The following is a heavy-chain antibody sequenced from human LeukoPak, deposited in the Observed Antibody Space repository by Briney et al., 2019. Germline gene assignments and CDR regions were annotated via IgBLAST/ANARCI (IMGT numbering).Heavy chain of an antibody. D-gene: IGHD3-22*01. CDR1: GYTFTGYF. CDR2: INPSGGST. CDR3: ARATPGDSSYDSVSRLAFDI. J-gene: IGHJ3*02. V-gene: IGHV1-46*01. Sequence: ASVKVSCKASGYTFTGYFIHWVRQAPGQGLEWMGIINPSGGSTSYAQKFQGRVTMTRDTSTSTVYMELSSLRSEDTAVYYCARATPGDSSYDSVSRLAFDIWGQGTMVTVSS.